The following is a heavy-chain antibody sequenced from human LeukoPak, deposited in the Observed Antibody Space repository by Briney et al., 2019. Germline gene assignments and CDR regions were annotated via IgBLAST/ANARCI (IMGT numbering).Heavy chain of an antibody. CDR2: IIGGGATT. CDR3: VKDRETYYDPGGYYCIWLDP. J-gene: IGHJ5*02. CDR1: GFTFSTYA. D-gene: IGHD3-22*01. Sequence: GGSLRLSCAPSGFTFSTYAMTWARQAPGKGLEWVSCIIGGGATTYYADSVKGRFTISRDNSKSTLFLQMNSLRADDTAVYHCVKDRETYYDPGGYYCIWLDPWGLGTLVTVSS. V-gene: IGHV3-23*01.